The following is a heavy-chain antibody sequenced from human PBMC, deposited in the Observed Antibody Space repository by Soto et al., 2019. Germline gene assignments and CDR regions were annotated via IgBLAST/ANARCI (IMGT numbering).Heavy chain of an antibody. D-gene: IGHD6-13*01. V-gene: IGHV4-59*08. CDR2: MSYSGYT. J-gene: IGHJ4*02. CDR3: ARARATIAAAAIFDC. Sequence: PSETLSLTCTFSGGSITSISNHYCSWIRQTPGKGLEWIGYMSYSGYTSYNPSLKSRVIISVDTSKNQFSLSLTSVTAADTAVYYCARARATIAAAAIFDCWGQGTLVTVSS. CDR1: GGSITSISNHY.